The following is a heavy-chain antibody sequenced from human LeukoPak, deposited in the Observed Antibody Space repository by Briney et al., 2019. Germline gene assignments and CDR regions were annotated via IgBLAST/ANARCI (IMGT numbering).Heavy chain of an antibody. D-gene: IGHD2-2*01. CDR2: IYYSGSA. Sequence: SGTLSLTRTVSGGSISSGGYYWSWLRQHPGKGLEWIGYIYYSGSAYYNPSLKSRVTISVYTSKNQFSLKLSSVTAADTAVYYCARVRLGRVVPAAIVDYWGQGTLVTVSS. CDR1: GGSISSGGYY. J-gene: IGHJ4*02. CDR3: ARVRLGRVVPAAIVDY. V-gene: IGHV4-31*03.